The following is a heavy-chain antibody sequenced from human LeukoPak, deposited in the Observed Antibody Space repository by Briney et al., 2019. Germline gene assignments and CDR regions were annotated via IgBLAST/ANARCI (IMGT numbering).Heavy chain of an antibody. J-gene: IGHJ3*02. CDR1: GGSVTTYH. V-gene: IGHV4-59*02. D-gene: IGHD3-16*01. CDR3: ARAEGAASHI. Sequence: PETLSLTCAVSGGSVTTYHWTWIRQPPGKGLEWIGHIHYSGGADYNPSLKSRVSMSLDTSKNHFSLRLTSVTAADTGVYFCARAEGAASHIWGQGTMVSVSS. CDR2: IHYSGGA.